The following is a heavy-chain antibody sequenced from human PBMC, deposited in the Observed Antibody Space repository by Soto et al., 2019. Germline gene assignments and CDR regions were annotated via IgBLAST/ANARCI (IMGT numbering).Heavy chain of an antibody. CDR1: GFTFSSYA. Sequence: QVQLVESGGGVVQPGRSLRLSCAASGFTFSSYAMHWVRQAPGKGLEWVAVISYAGSNKYYADSVKGRFTISRDNSKNTLYLQMNSLRAEDTAVYYCARDPNDSSGYYYGFDYFDYWGQGTLVTVSS. CDR3: ARDPNDSSGYYYGFDYFDY. V-gene: IGHV3-30-3*01. CDR2: ISYAGSNK. J-gene: IGHJ4*02. D-gene: IGHD3-22*01.